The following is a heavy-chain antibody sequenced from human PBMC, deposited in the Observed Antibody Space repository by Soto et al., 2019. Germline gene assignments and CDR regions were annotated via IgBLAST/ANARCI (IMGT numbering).Heavy chain of an antibody. CDR3: ARQKGY. CDR2: VYPGDSQT. V-gene: IGHV5-51*01. J-gene: IGHJ4*02. CDR1: GYTFTDAW. Sequence: GESLKISCKASGYTFTDAWIGWVRQMPGKGLEWMGIVYPGDSQTRYNPSFQGQITISADKSITTAYLQWTSLKASDSAMYYCARQKGYWGQGTMVTVYS.